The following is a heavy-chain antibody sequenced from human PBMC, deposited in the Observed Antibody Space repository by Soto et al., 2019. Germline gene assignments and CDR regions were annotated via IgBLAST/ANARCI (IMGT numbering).Heavy chain of an antibody. V-gene: IGHV3-23*01. CDR2: IGGSVHTT. D-gene: IGHD5-18*01. CDR3: AKRPIHPPGYFDY. CDR1: GFTFSTYA. Sequence: PWGSRRLSCAASGFTFSTYAMSWVRQAPGKGLEWVSAIGGSVHTTYYADSVKGRFTISRDNSKNTLYLQMSSLRAEDTAVYYCAKRPIHPPGYFDYLGHGTMVTVS. J-gene: IGHJ4*01.